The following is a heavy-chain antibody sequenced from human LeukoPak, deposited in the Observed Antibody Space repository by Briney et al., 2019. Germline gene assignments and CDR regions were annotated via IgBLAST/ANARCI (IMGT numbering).Heavy chain of an antibody. CDR2: IQYDGNNK. V-gene: IGHV3-30*02. J-gene: IGHJ5*02. Sequence: GGSLRLSCAASQFTFSSYGMNWVRQAPGKGLEWVALIQYDGNNKYYADSVKGRFTISRDNAKNSLYLQMNSLRAEDTAVYYCARDYYYGDYNWFDPWGQGTLVTVSS. CDR1: QFTFSSYG. D-gene: IGHD4-17*01. CDR3: ARDYYYGDYNWFDP.